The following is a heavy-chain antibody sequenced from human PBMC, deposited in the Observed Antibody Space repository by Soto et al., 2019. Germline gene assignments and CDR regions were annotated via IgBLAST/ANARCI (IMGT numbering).Heavy chain of an antibody. D-gene: IGHD7-27*01. J-gene: IGHJ4*02. Sequence: GASVKVSCKASGYTLTELSMHWVRQAPGKGLEWMGGFDPEDGETIYAQKFQGRVTMTEDTSTDTAYMELSSLRSEDTAVYYCATLRNWGSENGYWGEGTLVTVSS. CDR2: FDPEDGET. CDR1: GYTLTELS. V-gene: IGHV1-24*01. CDR3: ATLRNWGSENGY.